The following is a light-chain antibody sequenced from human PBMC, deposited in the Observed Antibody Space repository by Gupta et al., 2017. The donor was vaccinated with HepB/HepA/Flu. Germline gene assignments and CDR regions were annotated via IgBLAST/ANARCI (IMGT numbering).Light chain of an antibody. CDR1: QSVSSSY. Sequence: EIVLTQSPDTLSLSPGESATLSCRASQSVSSSYLAWYRQKPGQAPRLLIFGASSRATGIPDRFSGSGSGTDFTLTISRLEPEDFAVYYCQQYGSSPWTFGLGSKVEIK. J-gene: IGKJ1*01. V-gene: IGKV3-20*01. CDR3: QQYGSSPWT. CDR2: GAS.